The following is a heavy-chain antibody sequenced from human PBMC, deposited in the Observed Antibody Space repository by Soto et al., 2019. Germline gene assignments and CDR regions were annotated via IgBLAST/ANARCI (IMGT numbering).Heavy chain of an antibody. CDR2: IIPILGIA. J-gene: IGHJ4*02. V-gene: IGHV1-69*02. Sequence: QVQLVQSGAEVKKPGSSVKVSCKASGGTFSSYTISWVRQAPGQGLEWMGRIIPILGIANYAQKFQGRVTITADKSTSTAYMELSSLRSEDTAVYYCARLRPIYGYVWGSYRDYWGQGTLVTVSS. CDR1: GGTFSSYT. CDR3: ARLRPIYGYVWGSYRDY. D-gene: IGHD3-16*02.